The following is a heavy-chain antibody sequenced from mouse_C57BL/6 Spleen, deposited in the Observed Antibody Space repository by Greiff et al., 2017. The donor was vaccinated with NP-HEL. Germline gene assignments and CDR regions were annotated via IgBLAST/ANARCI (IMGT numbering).Heavy chain of an antibody. CDR3: ARGYDYLYYAMDY. J-gene: IGHJ4*01. D-gene: IGHD2-4*01. V-gene: IGHV1-7*01. CDR2: INPSSGYT. CDR1: GYTFTSYW. Sequence: QVQLKESGAELAKPGASVKLSCKASGYTFTSYWMHWVKQRPGQGLEWIGYINPSSGYTKYNQKFKDKATLTADKSSSTAYMQLSSLTYEDSAVYYCARGYDYLYYAMDYWGQGTSVTVSS.